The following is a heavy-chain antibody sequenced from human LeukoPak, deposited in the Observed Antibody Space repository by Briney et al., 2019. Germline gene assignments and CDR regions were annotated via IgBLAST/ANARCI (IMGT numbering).Heavy chain of an antibody. CDR1: GYTFTGYY. V-gene: IGHV1-2*02. J-gene: IGHJ6*03. CDR2: INPNSGGT. CDR3: ASSLVPAAIVHLYYYYYMDV. D-gene: IGHD2-2*01. Sequence: ASVKVSCKASGYTFTGYYMHWVRQAPGQGLEWMGWINPNSGGTNYAQKFQGRVTMTRDTSISTAYMELSRLRSDDTAVYYCASSLVPAAIVHLYYYYYMDVWGKGTTVTVSS.